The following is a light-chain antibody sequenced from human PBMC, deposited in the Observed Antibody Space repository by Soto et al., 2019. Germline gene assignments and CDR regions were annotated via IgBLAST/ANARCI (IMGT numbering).Light chain of an antibody. CDR2: EDN. Sequence: NFMLTQPHSVSESPGKTVTISCTRSSGSIASSYVQWYQQRPGSAPTTVIYEDNQRPSGVPDRFSGSIDSSSNSASLTISGLKTEDEADYYCQSYDSSNQGVVFGGGTKVTVL. V-gene: IGLV6-57*04. CDR1: SGSIASSY. J-gene: IGLJ2*01. CDR3: QSYDSSNQGVV.